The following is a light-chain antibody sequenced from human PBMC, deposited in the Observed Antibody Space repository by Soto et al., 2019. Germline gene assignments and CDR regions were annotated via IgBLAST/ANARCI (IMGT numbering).Light chain of an antibody. Sequence: DIQMTQSPSTLSASVGNRVTISCRASQSISRWLAWYQQKPGRAPTLLIYHASTLESGVPSRFSGSGSGTEFTLTISSLQPDDVATYYCQQYNTYLSFCQGTKVEIK. J-gene: IGKJ1*01. CDR2: HAS. CDR3: QQYNTYLS. CDR1: QSISRW. V-gene: IGKV1-5*01.